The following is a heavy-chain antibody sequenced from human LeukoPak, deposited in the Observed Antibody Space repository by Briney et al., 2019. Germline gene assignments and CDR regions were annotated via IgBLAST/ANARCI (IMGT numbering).Heavy chain of an antibody. Sequence: SSETLSLTCAVYGGSFSNYYWSWIRQSPGKGLDWIGEINHSGSINYNPSLKSRFTISVDTSKNQFSLKLSSVTAADTAVYYCARGMGYFDSSGYYHDYGMDVWGQGTTATVSS. CDR1: GGSFSNYY. V-gene: IGHV4-34*01. CDR2: INHSGSI. CDR3: ARGMGYFDSSGYYHDYGMDV. J-gene: IGHJ6*02. D-gene: IGHD3-22*01.